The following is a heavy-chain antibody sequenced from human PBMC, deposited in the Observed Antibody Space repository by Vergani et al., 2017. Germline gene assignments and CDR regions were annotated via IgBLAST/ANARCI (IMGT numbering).Heavy chain of an antibody. CDR1: GGTFSSYA. V-gene: IGHV1-69*04. D-gene: IGHD3-22*01. Sequence: QVQLVQSGAEVKKPGSSVKVSCKASGGTFSSYAISWVRQAPGQGLEWMGRIIPILGIANYAQKFQGIVTSTADKSTSTAYMELSSLRSEDTAVYYCARGYYYDSLDALDIWGQGTMVTVSS. J-gene: IGHJ3*02. CDR3: ARGYYYDSLDALDI. CDR2: IIPILGIA.